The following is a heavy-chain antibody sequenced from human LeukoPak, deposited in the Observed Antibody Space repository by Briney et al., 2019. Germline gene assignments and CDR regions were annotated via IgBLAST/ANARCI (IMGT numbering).Heavy chain of an antibody. CDR2: IKQDGSEK. CDR3: ARDCSSTSCYGIDY. D-gene: IGHD2-2*01. Sequence: PGGSLRLSCAASGLSFSSYWMSWFRQAPGKGLEWVANIKQDGSEKYYVDSVKGRFTISRDNAKNSLYLQMNSLRAEDTAVYYCARDCSSTSCYGIDYWGQGTLVTVSS. CDR1: GLSFSSYW. V-gene: IGHV3-7*01. J-gene: IGHJ4*02.